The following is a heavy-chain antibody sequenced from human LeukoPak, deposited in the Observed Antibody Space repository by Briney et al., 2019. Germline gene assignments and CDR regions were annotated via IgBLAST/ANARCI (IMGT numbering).Heavy chain of an antibody. V-gene: IGHV1-2*02. J-gene: IGHJ5*02. CDR3: AREVLSRLRFDP. D-gene: IGHD5-12*01. Sequence: ASVKVSCKASGYTFTGYYLHWVRQAPGQGLEWMGWINPNSGGTNYAQKFQGRVTMTRDTSISTAYMELSRLRSDDTAVYYCAREVLSRLRFDPCGQGTLVTVSS. CDR2: INPNSGGT. CDR1: GYTFTGYY.